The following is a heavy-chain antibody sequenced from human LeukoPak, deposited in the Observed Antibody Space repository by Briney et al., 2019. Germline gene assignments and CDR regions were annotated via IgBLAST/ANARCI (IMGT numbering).Heavy chain of an antibody. V-gene: IGHV3-7*03. CDR2: IKQDGSEK. Sequence: GGSLRLSCAASGFTFSNYWMSWVRQAPGKGLEWVANIKQDGSEKYYVDSVKGRFTIPRDNAKNSLYLQMNSLGAEDTAVYYCARVYGDYLSYWGQGTLVTVSS. J-gene: IGHJ4*02. D-gene: IGHD4-17*01. CDR1: GFTFSNYW. CDR3: ARVYGDYLSY.